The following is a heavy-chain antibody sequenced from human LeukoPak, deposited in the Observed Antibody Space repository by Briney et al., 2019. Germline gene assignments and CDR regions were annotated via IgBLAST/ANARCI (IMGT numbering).Heavy chain of an antibody. D-gene: IGHD4-17*01. CDR2: IYHSGST. V-gene: IGHV4-38-2*01. J-gene: IGHJ4*02. Sequence: SETLSLTFAVPGYSISSGYYWGWIRQPPGKGLEWIGSIYHSGSTYYNPSLKSRVTISVDTSKNQFSLKLSSVTAADTAVYYCARLPLDGDYDYWGQGTLVTVSS. CDR1: GYSISSGYY. CDR3: ARLPLDGDYDY.